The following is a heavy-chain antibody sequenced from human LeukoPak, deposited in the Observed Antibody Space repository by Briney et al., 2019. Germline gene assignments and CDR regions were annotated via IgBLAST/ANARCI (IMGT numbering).Heavy chain of an antibody. J-gene: IGHJ4*02. Sequence: PGGSLRLSCAASGFTFSSYSMNWVRQAPGKGLEWVSSISSSSSYIYYADSVKDRFTISRDNAKNSLYLQMNSLRAEDTAVYYCATLSYGDFDYWGQGTLVTVSS. CDR2: ISSSSSYI. D-gene: IGHD5-18*01. CDR3: ATLSYGDFDY. CDR1: GFTFSSYS. V-gene: IGHV3-21*01.